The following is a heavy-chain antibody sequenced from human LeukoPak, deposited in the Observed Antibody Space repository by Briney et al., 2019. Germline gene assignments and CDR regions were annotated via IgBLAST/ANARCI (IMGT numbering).Heavy chain of an antibody. Sequence: GGSLCLSCAASGFTFSNYAMHWARQAPGKGLEWLAVISFDGNNEYYADSVKGRFTISRDNSKNTLYLQMNSLRGEDAAVYYCAGTSRGVIASWGQGTLVTVSS. V-gene: IGHV3-30-3*01. CDR1: GFTFSNYA. J-gene: IGHJ5*02. CDR2: ISFDGNNE. D-gene: IGHD3-10*01. CDR3: AGTSRGVIAS.